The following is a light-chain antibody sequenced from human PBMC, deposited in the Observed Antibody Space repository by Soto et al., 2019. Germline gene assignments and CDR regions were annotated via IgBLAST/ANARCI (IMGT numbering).Light chain of an antibody. V-gene: IGKV3-20*01. CDR2: GTS. Sequence: EIVLTQSPGTLSLSPGERATLSCRASQSVSSSYLTWYQQKPGQAPRLLIYGTSSRATGTPDRFSGSGSGTDFTLTISRLEPEDFAVYYCQQYGNSPYTFGQGNKLEIK. CDR3: QQYGNSPYT. CDR1: QSVSSSY. J-gene: IGKJ2*01.